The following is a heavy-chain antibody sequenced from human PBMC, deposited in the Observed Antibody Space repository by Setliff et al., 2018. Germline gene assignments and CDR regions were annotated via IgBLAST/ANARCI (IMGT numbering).Heavy chain of an antibody. J-gene: IGHJ4*02. V-gene: IGHV1-46*01. D-gene: IGHD3-3*01. CDR1: GYTFTRYY. CDR2: INPSGGFT. Sequence: VASVKVSCKASGYTFTRYYMHWVRQAPGQGLEWMGIINPSGGFTSYAQKFQDRVTMTRDTSTSTVYMELSSLRSGDTAMYYCARELLFGGVIFGYWGQGTLVTVSS. CDR3: ARELLFGGVIFGY.